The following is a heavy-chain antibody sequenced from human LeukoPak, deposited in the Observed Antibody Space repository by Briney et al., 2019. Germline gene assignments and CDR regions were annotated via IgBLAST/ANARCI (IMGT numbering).Heavy chain of an antibody. J-gene: IGHJ4*02. Sequence: GRSLRLSCAASGFTFSNYGMHWVRQTPGKGLEWVAVIWYDEGNKYYADSVKGRFTISRDNSKSTLYLQMNSLRAEDTAVYYCAKGFYMTTVTPGDYWGQGTLVTVSS. CDR1: GFTFSNYG. CDR3: AKGFYMTTVTPGDY. D-gene: IGHD4-17*01. V-gene: IGHV3-33*06. CDR2: IWYDEGNK.